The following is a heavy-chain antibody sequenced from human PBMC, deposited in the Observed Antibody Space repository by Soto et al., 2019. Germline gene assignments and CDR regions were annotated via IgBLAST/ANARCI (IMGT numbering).Heavy chain of an antibody. CDR3: ARGLDYDSSGYYYGY. CDR2: MNPNSGNT. V-gene: IGHV1-8*01. CDR1: GYTFTSYD. D-gene: IGHD3-22*01. J-gene: IGHJ4*02. Sequence: SVKVSFKASGYTFTSYDINWVRQATGQGLEWMGWMNPNSGNTGYAQKFQGRVTMTRNTSISTAYMELSSLRSEDTAVYYCARGLDYDSSGYYYGYWGQGTLVTVSS.